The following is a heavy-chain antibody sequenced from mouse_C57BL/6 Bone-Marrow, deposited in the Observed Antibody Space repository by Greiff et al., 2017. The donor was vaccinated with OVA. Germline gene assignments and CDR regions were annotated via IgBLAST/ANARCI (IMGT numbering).Heavy chain of an antibody. CDR3: ARHGDYYGSFYAMDY. CDR2: ISNGGGST. CDR1: GFTFSDYY. Sequence: EVQGVESGGGLVQPGGSLKLSCAASGFTFSDYYMYWVRQTPEKRLEWVAYISNGGGSTYYPDTVKGRFTISRDNAKNTLYLQMSRLKSEDTAMYYCARHGDYYGSFYAMDYWGQGTSVTVSS. V-gene: IGHV5-12*01. D-gene: IGHD1-1*01. J-gene: IGHJ4*01.